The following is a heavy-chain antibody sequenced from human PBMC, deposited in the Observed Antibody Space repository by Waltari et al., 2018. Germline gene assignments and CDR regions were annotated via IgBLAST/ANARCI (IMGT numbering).Heavy chain of an antibody. CDR1: GYTISNGSC. V-gene: IGHV4-38-2*01. J-gene: IGHJ3*02. Sequence: QVQLQESGQGLVKPSETLSLTCAVPGYTISNGSCWSWSRTPPGKGLEGSGGIYHTWTTYYNASTKSRLNRSVDTSKDQFSLTLSFVTAADTALYCCARGGSGSYRGSLDIWCQGPMVTVSS. CDR3: ARGGSGSYRGSLDI. D-gene: IGHD1-26*01. CDR2: IYHTWTT.